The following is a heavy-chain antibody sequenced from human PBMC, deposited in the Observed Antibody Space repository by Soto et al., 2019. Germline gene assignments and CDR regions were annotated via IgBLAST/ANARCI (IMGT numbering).Heavy chain of an antibody. V-gene: IGHV3-30*18. CDR1: GFTFSSYG. J-gene: IGHJ6*02. CDR2: ISYDGSNK. Sequence: QVQLVESGGGVVQPGRSLRLSCAASGFTFSSYGMHWVRQAPGKGLEWVAVISYDGSNKYYADSVKGRFTISRDNSKNTLYLQMYSLRAEDTAVYYCAKDRYSSSSTPLFGMDVWGQGTTVTVSS. CDR3: AKDRYSSSSTPLFGMDV. D-gene: IGHD6-6*01.